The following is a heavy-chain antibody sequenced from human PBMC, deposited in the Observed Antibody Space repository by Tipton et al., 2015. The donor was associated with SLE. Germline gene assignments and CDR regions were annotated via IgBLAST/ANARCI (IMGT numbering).Heavy chain of an antibody. CDR1: GFTFDDYG. CDR2: VNWNGGST. Sequence: GSLRLSCAASGFTFDDYGLSWVRQAPGKGLEWVSGVNWNGGSTGYADSVKGRFTISRDNAKNSLYLQMSSLRAEDTALYYCARDNHDFSDAFDFWGQGTMVTVSS. D-gene: IGHD3-3*01. V-gene: IGHV3-20*04. CDR3: ARDNHDFSDAFDF. J-gene: IGHJ3*01.